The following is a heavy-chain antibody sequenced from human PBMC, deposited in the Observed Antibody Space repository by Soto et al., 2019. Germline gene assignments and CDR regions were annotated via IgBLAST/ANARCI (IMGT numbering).Heavy chain of an antibody. J-gene: IGHJ5*02. Sequence: QVQLQESGPGLVKPSGTLSLTCAVSGGSISSSNWWSWVRQPPGRGLEWIGEIYHSGSTNYNPSPKSRVTISVDKSKNRFSLQVSSVTAADAAVYYCARAIAVAVNWFDPWGQGTLVTVSS. V-gene: IGHV4-4*02. CDR1: GGSISSSNW. D-gene: IGHD6-19*01. CDR2: IYHSGST. CDR3: ARAIAVAVNWFDP.